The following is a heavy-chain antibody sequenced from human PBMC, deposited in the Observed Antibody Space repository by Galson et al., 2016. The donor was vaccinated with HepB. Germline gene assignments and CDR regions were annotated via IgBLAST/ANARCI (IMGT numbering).Heavy chain of an antibody. CDR2: IYWDNDN. V-gene: IGHV2-5*02. D-gene: IGHD3-10*01. J-gene: IGHJ4*02. Sequence: PALVKPPQTLTLTCSFSGFSLSTSGEAMDWIRQPPGKTLEFLALIYWDNDNRYSPFLRSRLTIIKDTSKNQVVLTMTNMDPVDTATYFCAHVNYYYGSGTDYKGFDYGGLVTLVTVSS. CDR1: GFSLSTSGEA. CDR3: AHVNYYYGSGTDYKGFDY.